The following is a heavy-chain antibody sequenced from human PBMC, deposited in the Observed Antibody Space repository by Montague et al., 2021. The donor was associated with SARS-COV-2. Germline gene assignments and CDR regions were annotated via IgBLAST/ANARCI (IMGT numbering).Heavy chain of an antibody. CDR2: TYYRSKWYN. D-gene: IGHD2-2*01. Sequence: CAISGDSVSINIATWNWIRQSPSRGLEWLGRTYYRSKWYNDYAESVKSRITIDPDTSNHQFSLHLNSVTPEDTAVYYCARIPVGSKYYFDFWGQGTLVTVSS. CDR1: GDSVSINIAT. J-gene: IGHJ4*02. V-gene: IGHV6-1*01. CDR3: ARIPVGSKYYFDF.